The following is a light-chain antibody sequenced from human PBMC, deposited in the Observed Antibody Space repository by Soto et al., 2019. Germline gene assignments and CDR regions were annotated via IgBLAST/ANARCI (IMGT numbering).Light chain of an antibody. CDR1: QSLLQSNGYNY. J-gene: IGKJ1*01. CDR3: MQCQQSPPT. CDR2: FGS. V-gene: IGKV2-28*01. Sequence: DIVMTQSPLSLPVTPGEPASISCSSSQSLLQSNGYNYLDWYLQKPGPSPQLLIYFGSYRASGVPDRISGSGSGTDFTLKIRRVEAEDVGVYYCMQCQQSPPTFGQGTKGEI.